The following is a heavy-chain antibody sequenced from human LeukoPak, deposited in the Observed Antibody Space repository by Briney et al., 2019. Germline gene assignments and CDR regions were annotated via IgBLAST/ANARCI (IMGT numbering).Heavy chain of an antibody. CDR3: ARDLRLFGPPDDY. CDR2: ISYDGSNK. CDR1: GSTFSSYV. V-gene: IGHV3-30-3*01. D-gene: IGHD3-10*01. Sequence: GESLKISCAVSGSTFSSYVMHWVRQAPGKGLEWVAVISYDGSNKYYADSVKGRFTISRDNSKNTLYLQMNSLRVEDTAVYYCARDLRLFGPPDDYWGQGTLVTVSS. J-gene: IGHJ4*02.